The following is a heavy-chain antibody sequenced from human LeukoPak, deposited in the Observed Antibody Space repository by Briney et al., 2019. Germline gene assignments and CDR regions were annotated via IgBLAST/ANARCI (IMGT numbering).Heavy chain of an antibody. V-gene: IGHV3-7*03. CDR1: GFTISSYW. D-gene: IGHD3-16*01. Sequence: GGSLRLSCAASGFTISSYWMNWARQAPGKGLEWVASINHNGNVNYYVDSVKGRFTISRDNAKNSLYLQMSNLRAEDTAAYFCARGGGLDVWGQGATVTVSS. CDR2: INHNGNVN. J-gene: IGHJ6*02. CDR3: ARGGGLDV.